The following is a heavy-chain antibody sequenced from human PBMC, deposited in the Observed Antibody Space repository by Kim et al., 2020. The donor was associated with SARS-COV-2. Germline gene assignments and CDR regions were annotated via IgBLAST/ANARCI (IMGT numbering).Heavy chain of an antibody. V-gene: IGHV1-18*01. Sequence: ASVKVSCKASGYTFNTYGITWVRQAPGQGLEWMGWINVYSNNTYYEEKFQGRVTMTTDTSTSTAYMELRSLRPADTAVYYCARMDYFYYYYMDVWGKGTTVTVS. CDR2: INVYSNNT. J-gene: IGHJ6*03. CDR1: GYTFNTYG. CDR3: ARMDYFYYYYMDV.